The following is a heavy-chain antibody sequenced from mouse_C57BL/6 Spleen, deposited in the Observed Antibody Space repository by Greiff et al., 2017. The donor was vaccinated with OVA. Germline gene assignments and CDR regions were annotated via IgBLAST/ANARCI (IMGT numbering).Heavy chain of an antibody. CDR1: GFTFSSYA. CDR2: ISDGGSYT. Sequence: EVKLMESGGGLVKPGGSLKLSCAASGFTFSSYAMSWVRQTPEKRLEWVATISDGGSYTYYPDNVKGRFTISRDNAKNNLYLQMSHLKSEDTAMYYCARRDYDGKDWYFDVWGTGTTVTVSS. V-gene: IGHV5-4*03. CDR3: ARRDYDGKDWYFDV. D-gene: IGHD2-4*01. J-gene: IGHJ1*03.